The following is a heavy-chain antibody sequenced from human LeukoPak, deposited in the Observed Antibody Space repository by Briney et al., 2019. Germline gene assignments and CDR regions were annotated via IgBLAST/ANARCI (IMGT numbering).Heavy chain of an antibody. CDR3: ARDLEGSLDY. V-gene: IGHV4-31*03. CDR2: IYYSGST. J-gene: IGHJ4*02. CDR1: GGSISSGGYY. Sequence: PPETLSLTCTVSGGSISSGGYYWSWIRQHPGKGLEWIGYIYYSGSTYYNPSLKSRVTISVDTSKNQFSLKLSSVTAADTAVYYCARDLEGSLDYWGQGTLVTVSS. D-gene: IGHD3-3*01.